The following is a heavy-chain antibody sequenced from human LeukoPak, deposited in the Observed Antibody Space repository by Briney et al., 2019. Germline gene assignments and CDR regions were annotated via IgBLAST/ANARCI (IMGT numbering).Heavy chain of an antibody. CDR3: ARAGYTRYFDY. D-gene: IGHD3-9*01. CDR1: GGSISNYY. J-gene: IGHJ4*02. CDR2: IYHSGTT. Sequence: SETLSLTCTVSGGSISNYYWSWIRQSPGKGLEWIGYIYHSGTTYYNPSLKSRVTISVDRSKNQFSLKLSSVTAADTAVYYCARAGYTRYFDYWGQGTLVTVSS. V-gene: IGHV4-30-2*06.